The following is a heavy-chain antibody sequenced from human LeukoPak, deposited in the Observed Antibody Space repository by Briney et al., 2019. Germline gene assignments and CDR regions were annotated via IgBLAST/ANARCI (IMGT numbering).Heavy chain of an antibody. V-gene: IGHV3-74*03. CDR1: GFTFSGYW. CDR2: IDRDGSGT. CDR3: AKGNERENYYDSSGYYDY. J-gene: IGHJ4*02. D-gene: IGHD3-22*01. Sequence: PGGSLRLSCAASGFTFSGYWMHWVRQVPGKGLVWVSHIDRDGSGTTYADSVKGRFTISRDNSKNTLYLQMNSLRAEDTAVYYCAKGNERENYYDSSGYYDYWGQGTLVTVSS.